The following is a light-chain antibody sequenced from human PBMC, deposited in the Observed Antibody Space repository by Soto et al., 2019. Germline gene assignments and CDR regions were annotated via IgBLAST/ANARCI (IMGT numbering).Light chain of an antibody. CDR1: QTVSAN. J-gene: IGKJ1*01. V-gene: IGKV3-15*01. CDR3: QHYYEGPT. CDR2: DAS. Sequence: EIVLTQSPVTLSVSLGEGATLSCRASQTVSANLAWYQQKPGQAPRLLIYDASTRATGIPARFSGGGSGTEFTLTISSLQSDDSADYYCQHYYEGPTFGQGTKVEI.